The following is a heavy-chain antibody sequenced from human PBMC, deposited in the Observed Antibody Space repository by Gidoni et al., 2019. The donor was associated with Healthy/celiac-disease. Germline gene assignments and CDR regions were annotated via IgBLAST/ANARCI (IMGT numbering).Heavy chain of an antibody. CDR3: ARELRSITIFGVVKEYYYYYGMDV. Sequence: EVQLVESGGGLVQPGGSLRLSCAASGFTFSSYEMNWVRQAPGKGLEWVSYISSSGSTIYYADSVKGRFTISRDNAKNSLYLQMNSLRAEDTAVYYCARELRSITIFGVVKEYYYYYGMDVWGQGTTVTVSS. CDR1: GFTFSSYE. D-gene: IGHD3-3*01. CDR2: ISSSGSTI. J-gene: IGHJ6*02. V-gene: IGHV3-48*03.